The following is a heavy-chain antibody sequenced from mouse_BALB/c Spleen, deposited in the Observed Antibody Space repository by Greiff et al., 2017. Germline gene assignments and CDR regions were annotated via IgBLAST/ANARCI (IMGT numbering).Heavy chain of an antibody. CDR3: ARGRWLLRDYYAMDY. D-gene: IGHD2-3*01. Sequence: QVQLQQSGAELVKPGASVKLSCKASGYTFTSYWMHWVKQRPGQGLEWIGEIDPSDSYTNYNQKFKGKATLTVDKSSSTAYMELARLTSEDSAIYYCARGRWLLRDYYAMDYWGQGTSVTVSS. CDR2: IDPSDSYT. CDR1: GYTFTSYW. V-gene: IGHV1-69*02. J-gene: IGHJ4*01.